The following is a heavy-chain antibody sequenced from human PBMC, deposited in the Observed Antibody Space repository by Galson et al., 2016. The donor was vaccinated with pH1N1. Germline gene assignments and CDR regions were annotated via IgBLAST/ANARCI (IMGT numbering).Heavy chain of an antibody. CDR3: ARRKPNFDPHVIDF. CDR1: QITFSDYA. CDR2: MHPGGST. Sequence: LRLSCAASQITFSDYAMGWIRQSPGKGLEWIGEMHPGGSTNYNPSLKSRVSLFVDTSKNQFSLKLSSLTAADTALYFCARRKPNFDPHVIDFWGQGALVTVSS. J-gene: IGHJ4*02. D-gene: IGHD3-9*01. V-gene: IGHV4-34*01.